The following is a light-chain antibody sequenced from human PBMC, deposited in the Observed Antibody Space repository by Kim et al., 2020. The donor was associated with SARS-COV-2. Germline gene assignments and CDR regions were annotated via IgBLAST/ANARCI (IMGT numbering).Light chain of an antibody. V-gene: IGLV2-11*01. CDR1: SSDVGGYNY. J-gene: IGLJ1*01. CDR2: DVS. Sequence: QSALTQPRSVSGSPGQSVTISCTGTSSDVGGYNYVSWYQQHPGKAPKLMIYDVSKRPSGFPDRFSGSKSGNTASLTISGLQAEDEADYYCCSYAGSYTFAVFGTGTKVTVL. CDR3: CSYAGSYTFAV.